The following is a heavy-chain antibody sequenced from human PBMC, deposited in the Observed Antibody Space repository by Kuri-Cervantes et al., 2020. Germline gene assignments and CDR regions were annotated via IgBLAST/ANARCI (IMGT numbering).Heavy chain of an antibody. CDR3: ARAPAMVTRYYFDY. V-gene: IGHV3-9*01. D-gene: IGHD5-18*01. Sequence: GGSLRLSCAASGFTFDDYAMHWVRQAPGKGLEWVSGISWNSGSIGYADSVKGRFTISRDNAKNSLYLQMNSLRAEDTAVYYCARAPAMVTRYYFDYWGQGTLVTVSS. J-gene: IGHJ4*02. CDR2: ISWNSGSI. CDR1: GFTFDDYA.